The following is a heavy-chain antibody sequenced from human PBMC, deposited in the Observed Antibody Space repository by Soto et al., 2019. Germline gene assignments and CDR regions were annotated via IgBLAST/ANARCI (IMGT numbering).Heavy chain of an antibody. CDR3: AKVSDGSGSFPYYFDY. Sequence: GGSLRLSCAASGFTVSSNYMSWVRQAPGKGLEWVSVISSSGSRKHYVDSVRGRFTISRDNSKNTLYLQMNSLRAEDTAVYYCAKVSDGSGSFPYYFDYWGQATLVTVSS. J-gene: IGHJ4*02. CDR2: ISSSGSRK. CDR1: GFTVSSNY. D-gene: IGHD3-10*01. V-gene: IGHV3-23*01.